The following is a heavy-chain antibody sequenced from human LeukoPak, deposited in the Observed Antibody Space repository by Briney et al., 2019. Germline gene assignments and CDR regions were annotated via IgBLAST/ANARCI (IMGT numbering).Heavy chain of an antibody. Sequence: ASVKVSCKASGYTFTSSGVGWVRQAPGQGLEWMGWISAYNGNTNYAQNLQGRVTMTTDTPTNTAYMQLRSLRSDDTALYYCARVTKSYYYYDYMDVWGNGTTVTVSS. CDR2: ISAYNGNT. V-gene: IGHV1-18*01. D-gene: IGHD4-11*01. CDR3: ARVTKSYYYYDYMDV. CDR1: GYTFTSSG. J-gene: IGHJ6*03.